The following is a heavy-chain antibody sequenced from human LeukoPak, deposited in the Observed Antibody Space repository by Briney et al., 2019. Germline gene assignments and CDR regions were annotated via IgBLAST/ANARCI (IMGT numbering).Heavy chain of an antibody. CDR1: GFTFSNYG. J-gene: IGHJ4*02. CDR2: IWYDGSNK. D-gene: IGHD2/OR15-2a*01. CDR3: AREGPRGNSQFDY. V-gene: IGHV3-33*08. Sequence: GGSLRLSCAASGFTFSNYGMHWVRQAPGKGLEWVALIWYDGSNKYYTDSVKGRLTISRDNSKDTLFLQMNSLRAEDTAVYYCAREGPRGNSQFDYWGQGTLVTVSA.